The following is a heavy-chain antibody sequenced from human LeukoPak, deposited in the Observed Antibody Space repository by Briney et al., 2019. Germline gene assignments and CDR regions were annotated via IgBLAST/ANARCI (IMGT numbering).Heavy chain of an antibody. J-gene: IGHJ4*02. CDR1: GGSFSGYY. V-gene: IGHV4-34*01. Sequence: SETLSLTCAVYGGSFSGYYWSWIRQPPGKGLEWIGEINHSGSTNYNPSLKSRVTISVDTSKNQFSLKLSSVTAADTAVYYCARGHFLTGYYPFDYWGQGTLVTVSS. D-gene: IGHD3-9*01. CDR2: INHSGST. CDR3: ARGHFLTGYYPFDY.